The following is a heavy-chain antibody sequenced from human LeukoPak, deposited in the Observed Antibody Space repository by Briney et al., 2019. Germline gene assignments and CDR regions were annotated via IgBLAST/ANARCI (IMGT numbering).Heavy chain of an antibody. Sequence: SETLSLTCTVSGGSISSGDYYWSWIRQPPGKGLEWIGYIYYSGSTNYNPSLKSRVTISVDTSKNQFSLKLSSVTAADTAVYYCARLAWNSVTADQWGQGTLVTVSS. CDR3: ARLAWNSVTADQ. J-gene: IGHJ5*02. CDR1: GGSISSGDYY. V-gene: IGHV4-61*08. D-gene: IGHD1-7*01. CDR2: IYYSGST.